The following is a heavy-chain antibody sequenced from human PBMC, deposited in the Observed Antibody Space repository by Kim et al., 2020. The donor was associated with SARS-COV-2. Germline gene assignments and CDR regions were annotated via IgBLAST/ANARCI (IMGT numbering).Heavy chain of an antibody. CDR3: ARESPPHY. CDR2: INHSGST. Sequence: SETLSLTCAVYGGSFSGYYWSWIRQPPGKGLEWIGEINHSGSTNYNPSLKSRVTISVDTSKNQFSLKLSSVTAAATAVYYCARESPPHYWGQGTLVTVSS. V-gene: IGHV4-34*01. J-gene: IGHJ4*02. CDR1: GGSFSGYY.